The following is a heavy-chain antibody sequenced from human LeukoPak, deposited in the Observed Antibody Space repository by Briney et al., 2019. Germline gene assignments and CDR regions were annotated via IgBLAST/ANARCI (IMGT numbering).Heavy chain of an antibody. V-gene: IGHV3-23*01. CDR3: AKDGVGSYYPTAYFDY. CDR1: GFTFSSYA. CDR2: ISVSGGST. D-gene: IGHD1-26*01. Sequence: PGRSLRLSCAASGFTFSSYAISWVRQPPGKGLEWVSAISVSGGSTDYADSVKGRFTISRDNSKNTLSLQMNSLRAEDTAVYYCAKDGVGSYYPTAYFDYWGQGTLVTVSS. J-gene: IGHJ4*02.